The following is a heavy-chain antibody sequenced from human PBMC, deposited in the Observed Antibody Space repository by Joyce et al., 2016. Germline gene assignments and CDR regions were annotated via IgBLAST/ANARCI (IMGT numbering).Heavy chain of an antibody. CDR1: GFAFNTYG. D-gene: IGHD5-18*01. Sequence: EVQVAESGGGLVKPGGSLRFSCAASGFAFNTYGMIWFRQAPGKGREWVASISSSSTFIYYTESGKGRCTMSRDNAKNSLYLQMNSLRAEDTAVYYCARGGGGYSYGLDWGQGTLVTVSS. V-gene: IGHV3-21*01. CDR3: ARGGGGYSYGLD. J-gene: IGHJ4*02. CDR2: ISSSSTFI.